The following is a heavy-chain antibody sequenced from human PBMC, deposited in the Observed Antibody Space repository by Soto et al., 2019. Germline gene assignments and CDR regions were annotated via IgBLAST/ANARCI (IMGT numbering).Heavy chain of an antibody. V-gene: IGHV4-31*03. J-gene: IGHJ5*02. CDR3: ARTVSSGYDH. CDR2: IYYSGNN. Sequence: SETLSLTCIVSGTSVSSGGYHWSWIRQHPGKGLEWIGFIYYSGNNLYNPSLKSRISISVDTSKNQFSLRLTSATAADTAVYYCARTVSSGYDHWGQGTLVTVSS. D-gene: IGHD3-22*01. CDR1: GTSVSSGGYH.